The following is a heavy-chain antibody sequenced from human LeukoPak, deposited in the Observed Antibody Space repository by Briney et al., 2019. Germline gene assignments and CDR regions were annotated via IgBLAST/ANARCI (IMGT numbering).Heavy chain of an antibody. D-gene: IGHD3-16*01. Sequence: GGSLRLSCAASGFTFSSYSMNWVRQAPGKGLEWVSSISSSSSYIYYADSVKGRFTISRDNAKNSLYLQMNSLRAEDTAVYYCAREPQGGGLRGYWGQGTLVTVSS. V-gene: IGHV3-21*01. J-gene: IGHJ4*02. CDR2: ISSSSSYI. CDR1: GFTFSSYS. CDR3: AREPQGGGLRGY.